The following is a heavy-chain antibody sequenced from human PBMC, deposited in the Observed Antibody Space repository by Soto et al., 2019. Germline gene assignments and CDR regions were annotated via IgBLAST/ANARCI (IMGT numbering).Heavy chain of an antibody. J-gene: IGHJ4*02. CDR3: ARGGGYDPFDY. V-gene: IGHV4-30-2*01. CDR2: ITHLDNT. Sequence: SETLSLSCTFSGASIHDGGYSWSWIRQPAGKGLEWIGYITHLDNTFHNPSFQSRLTLSIDRSKNQFSLKLASTTAADTAVYYCARGGGYDPFDYWGQGTQVTVSS. CDR1: GASIHDGGYS. D-gene: IGHD5-12*01.